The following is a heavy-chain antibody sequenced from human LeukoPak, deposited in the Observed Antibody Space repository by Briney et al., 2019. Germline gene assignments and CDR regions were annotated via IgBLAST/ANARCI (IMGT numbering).Heavy chain of an antibody. CDR2: INSDGSST. CDR1: GFTFSSYW. CDR3: AREPYYYDSSGYYFDY. J-gene: IGHJ4*02. Sequence: TGGSLRLSCAASGFTFSSYWMHWVRQAPGKGLVWVSRINSDGSSTNYADSVKGRFTISRDNSKNTLYLQMNSLRAEDTAVYYCAREPYYYDSSGYYFDYWGQGTLVTVSS. D-gene: IGHD3-22*01. V-gene: IGHV3-74*01.